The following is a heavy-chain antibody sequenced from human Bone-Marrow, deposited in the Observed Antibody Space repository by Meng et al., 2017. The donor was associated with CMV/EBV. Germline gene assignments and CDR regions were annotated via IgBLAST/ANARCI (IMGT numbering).Heavy chain of an antibody. D-gene: IGHD2-2*02. CDR3: ARAPRLGGYCSSTSCYTVLGLDV. CDR2: INPSGGST. CDR1: GYTFTSYY. Sequence: ASVKVSCKASGYTFTSYYMHWVRQAPGQGLEWMGIINPSGGSTTYAQKFQGRVTLTRDTSASTVYMELSSLRSEDTAVYYCARAPRLGGYCSSTSCYTVLGLDVWGQGTTVTVSS. J-gene: IGHJ6*02. V-gene: IGHV1-46*01.